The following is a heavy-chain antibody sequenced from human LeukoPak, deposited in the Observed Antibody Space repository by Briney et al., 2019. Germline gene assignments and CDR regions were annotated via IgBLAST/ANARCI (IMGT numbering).Heavy chain of an antibody. V-gene: IGHV3-23*01. CDR1: GFTFSSYA. J-gene: IGHJ3*02. Sequence: GGSLRLSWAASGFTFSSYAMSWVRQAPGKGLEWVSAISGSGGSTYYADSVKGRFTISRDNSKNTLYLQMNSLRAEDTAVYYSAKEEDYYGSGFGGFDIWGQGTTVTVSS. CDR2: ISGSGGST. D-gene: IGHD3-10*01. CDR3: AKEEDYYGSGFGGFDI.